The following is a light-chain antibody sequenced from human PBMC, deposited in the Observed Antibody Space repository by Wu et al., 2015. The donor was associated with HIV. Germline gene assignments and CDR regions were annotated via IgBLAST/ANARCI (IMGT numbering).Light chain of an antibody. CDR1: QSVGSK. V-gene: IGKV3-11*01. CDR3: HQRTTWPRT. J-gene: IGKJ1*01. CDR2: TAS. Sequence: EIVLTQSPGTLSLSPGERATLSCRASQSVGSKLAWYQQKPGQAPRLLIHTASIRATGIPARFSGSGSGTEFTLTISSLEPEDFAVYYCHQRTTWPRTFGQGTKVEVK.